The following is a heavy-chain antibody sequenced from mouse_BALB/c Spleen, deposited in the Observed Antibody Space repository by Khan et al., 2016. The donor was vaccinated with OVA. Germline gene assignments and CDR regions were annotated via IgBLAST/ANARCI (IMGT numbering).Heavy chain of an antibody. CDR1: GFTFSTYG. V-gene: IGHV5-17*02. J-gene: IGHJ2*01. D-gene: IGHD1-1*01. Sequence: EVELVESGGGLVQPGGSRKLSCAASGFTFSTYGMHWVRQAPEKGLEWVAYISGDSSTVYYADTVKGRFTISRDNPKNTLILQMTSLMSEDTARYYCATSYFYGYYFDYWGPGTTLTVSS. CDR3: ATSYFYGYYFDY. CDR2: ISGDSSTV.